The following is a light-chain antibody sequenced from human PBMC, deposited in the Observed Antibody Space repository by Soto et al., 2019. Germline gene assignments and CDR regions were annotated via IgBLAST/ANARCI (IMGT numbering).Light chain of an antibody. V-gene: IGLV1-44*01. J-gene: IGLJ1*01. CDR3: AAWDDSLNGYV. CDR1: SSNIGSKP. CDR2: SNN. Sequence: QSVLTQPPSASGTPGQRVTISCSGSSSNIGSKPVSWYQELPGTAPKVLIHSNNQRPSGVPDRFSGSKSGTSASLAISGLQSEDEADYYCAAWDDSLNGYVFGTGTKVTVL.